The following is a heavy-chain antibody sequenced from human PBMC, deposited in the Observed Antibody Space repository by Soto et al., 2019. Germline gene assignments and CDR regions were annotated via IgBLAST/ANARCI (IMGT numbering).Heavy chain of an antibody. CDR3: ARVAGYSNILDY. Sequence: PSETLSLTCTVSGGSISSYYWSWIRQPPGKGLEWIGYIYYSGSTNYNPSLKSRVTISVDTSKNQFSLKLSSVTAADTAVYYCARVAGYSNILDYWGQGTLVTVSS. J-gene: IGHJ4*02. CDR2: IYYSGST. D-gene: IGHD6-13*01. CDR1: GGSISSYY. V-gene: IGHV4-59*01.